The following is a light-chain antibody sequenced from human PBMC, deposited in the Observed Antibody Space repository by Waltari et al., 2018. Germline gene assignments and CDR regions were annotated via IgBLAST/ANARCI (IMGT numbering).Light chain of an antibody. Sequence: DIQLTQSPSSVSASVGVRVTITCRASQDVSNWLAWYQQKPGKAPKFLIYAASSLQRGVPSRFSGSGSGTDFTLTISSLQPDDFATYYCQQTNTFPYTFGQGTKVEIK. CDR3: QQTNTFPYT. CDR1: QDVSNW. V-gene: IGKV1-12*01. J-gene: IGKJ2*01. CDR2: AAS.